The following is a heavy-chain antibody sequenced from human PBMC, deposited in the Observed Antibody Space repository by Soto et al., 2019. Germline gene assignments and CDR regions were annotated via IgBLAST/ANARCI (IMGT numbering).Heavy chain of an antibody. D-gene: IGHD4-17*01. CDR1: GGTFSSYA. V-gene: IGHV1-69*13. CDR3: ARFDYGGNSSFDY. Sequence: SVKVSCKASGGTFSSYAISWVRQAPGQGLEWMGGIIPIFGTANYAQKFQGRVTITADESTSTAYMELSSLRSEDTAVYYCARFDYGGNSSFDYWGQGTLVTVSS. CDR2: IIPIFGTA. J-gene: IGHJ4*02.